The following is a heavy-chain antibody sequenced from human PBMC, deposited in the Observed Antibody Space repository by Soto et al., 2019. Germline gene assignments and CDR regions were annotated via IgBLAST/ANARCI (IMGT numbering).Heavy chain of an antibody. D-gene: IGHD3-10*01. CDR2: LSGTGDST. Sequence: VGSLRLSCAASGFTFSSYAMSWVRQAPGKGLEWVSALSGTGDSTDYANSVKGRFTISRDDSKTTLFLQMSSLRAEDTAIYYCARDNGNYGSGSFSHWGQGTLVTVSS. J-gene: IGHJ4*02. CDR1: GFTFSSYA. V-gene: IGHV3-23*01. CDR3: ARDNGNYGSGSFSH.